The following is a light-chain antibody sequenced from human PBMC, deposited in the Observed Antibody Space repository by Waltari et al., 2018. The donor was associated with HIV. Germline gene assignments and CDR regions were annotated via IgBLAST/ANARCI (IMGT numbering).Light chain of an antibody. CDR2: WAS. J-gene: IGKJ2*01. CDR3: QQQYENPQT. Sequence: DIVMTQSPDSLTVSLGESSTVTCRSSPNVFYHSTKENYLAWYTQKQGQPPRLIMTWASTRESGVPERFSGSASGTDFTLTINRLQAEDVAVYYCQQQYENPQTFGQGTKLEI. V-gene: IGKV4-1*01. CDR1: PNVFYHSTKENY.